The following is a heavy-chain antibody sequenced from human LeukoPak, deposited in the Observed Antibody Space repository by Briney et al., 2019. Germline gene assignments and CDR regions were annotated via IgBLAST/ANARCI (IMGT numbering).Heavy chain of an antibody. CDR1: GYTFTDHY. CDR3: ARSTLIMIRGVVDY. J-gene: IGHJ4*02. V-gene: IGHV1-2*02. CDR2: INPQRGST. Sequence: GASVKVSCKTSGYTFTDHYIHWIRQTPRGGLECLGWINPQRGSTDSSQKFQGRLTMTRDTSINTAYMELFSLTSDDTAIYYCARSTLIMIRGVVDYWGQGSLVAVSS. D-gene: IGHD3-10*01.